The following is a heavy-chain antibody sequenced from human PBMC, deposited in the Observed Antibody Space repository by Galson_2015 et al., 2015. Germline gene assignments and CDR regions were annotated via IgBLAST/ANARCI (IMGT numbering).Heavy chain of an antibody. CDR3: ARESWYDYGDSDY. CDR2: IYTSGCT. Sequence: TLSLTCTVSGGSISSGSYYWSWIRQPAGKGLEWIGRIYTSGCTNYNPSLKSRVTISVDTSKNQFSLKLSSVTAADTAVYYCARESWYDYGDSDYWGQGTLVTVSS. D-gene: IGHD4-17*01. J-gene: IGHJ4*02. V-gene: IGHV4-61*02. CDR1: GGSISSGSYY.